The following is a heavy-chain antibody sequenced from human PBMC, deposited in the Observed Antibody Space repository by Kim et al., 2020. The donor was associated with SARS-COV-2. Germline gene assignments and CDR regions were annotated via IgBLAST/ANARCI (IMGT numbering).Heavy chain of an antibody. J-gene: IGHJ4*02. Sequence: SETLSLTCTVSGGSISSYYWSWIRQPPGKGLEWIGYIYYSGSTNYNPSLKSRVTISVDTSKNQFSLKLSSVTAADTAVYYCAGGPEGPLWYWGQGTLVTVSS. CDR3: AGGPEGPLWY. D-gene: IGHD2-21*01. CDR1: GGSISSYY. CDR2: IYYSGST. V-gene: IGHV4-59*01.